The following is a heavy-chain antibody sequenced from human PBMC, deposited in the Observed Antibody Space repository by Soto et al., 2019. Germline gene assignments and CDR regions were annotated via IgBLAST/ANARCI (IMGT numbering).Heavy chain of an antibody. Sequence: QVQLVQSGAEVKKPGSSVKVSCTASGGTFNFYSISWMRQAPGQGLEWVGRVIPMVGKSEYAQKFQGRVTITADKSTSTAYMNLRSLRSEDTAVYYCATNYGSGSAHFDYWGQGTLVTVSS. V-gene: IGHV1-69*02. D-gene: IGHD3-10*01. CDR2: VIPMVGKS. CDR3: ATNYGSGSAHFDY. J-gene: IGHJ4*02. CDR1: GGTFNFYS.